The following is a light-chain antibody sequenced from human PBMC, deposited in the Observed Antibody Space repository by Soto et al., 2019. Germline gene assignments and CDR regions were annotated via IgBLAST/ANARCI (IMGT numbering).Light chain of an antibody. CDR2: SAS. J-gene: IGKJ2*01. Sequence: EIVLTQSPGTLSLSPGERASLSCRASESVRSSHFAWYQHKPGQAPRLLIYSASSRATGIPDRFSGSGSGTDFTLTISRLEPEDFAVYYCQQYENSPPYTFGQGTKLEIK. CDR3: QQYENSPPYT. V-gene: IGKV3-20*01. CDR1: ESVRSSH.